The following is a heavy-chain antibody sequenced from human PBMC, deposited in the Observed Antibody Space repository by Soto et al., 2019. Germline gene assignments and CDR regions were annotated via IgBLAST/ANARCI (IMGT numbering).Heavy chain of an antibody. CDR1: AGFVNSPSYH. CDR3: ARRMNVAGGWFDS. CDR2: IDYSGNT. J-gene: IGHJ5*01. V-gene: IGHV4-39*01. Sequence: SETLSLTCTVSAGFVNSPSYHWGWVRQPPGKGLEWIGTIDYSGNTYYSPSLNSWVTISADTPKNQFSLKLTSVTAADTAAYYCARRMNVAGGWFDSWGQGTLVTVSS. D-gene: IGHD1-1*01.